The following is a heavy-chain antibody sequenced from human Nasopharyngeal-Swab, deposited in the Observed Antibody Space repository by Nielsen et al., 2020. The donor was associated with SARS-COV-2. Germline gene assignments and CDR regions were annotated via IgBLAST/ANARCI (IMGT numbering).Heavy chain of an antibody. J-gene: IGHJ4*02. CDR3: ARDAPAHYGAFY. V-gene: IGHV3-30*04. Sequence: GGSLSLSCAASGFTFSSYPMHWVRQAPGKGLEWVAFIAHDASNEYYGDSVKGRFSISRDSSKNTLYLQMDSLRGEDTAVYYCARDAPAHYGAFYWGRGTLVTVSS. D-gene: IGHD4-17*01. CDR2: IAHDASNE. CDR1: GFTFSSYP.